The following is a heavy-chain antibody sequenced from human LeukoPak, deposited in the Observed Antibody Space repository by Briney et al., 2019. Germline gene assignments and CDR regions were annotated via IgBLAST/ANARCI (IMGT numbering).Heavy chain of an antibody. Sequence: GPSVKVSCKVSGYTLTELSMHWVRQAPGKGLEWTGGFDPEDGETIYAQKFQGRVTMTEDTSTDTAYMELSSLRSEDTAVYYCATVGPHNEWELTDWGQGTLVTVSS. CDR1: GYTLTELS. CDR3: ATVGPHNEWELTD. CDR2: FDPEDGET. J-gene: IGHJ4*02. D-gene: IGHD1-26*01. V-gene: IGHV1-24*01.